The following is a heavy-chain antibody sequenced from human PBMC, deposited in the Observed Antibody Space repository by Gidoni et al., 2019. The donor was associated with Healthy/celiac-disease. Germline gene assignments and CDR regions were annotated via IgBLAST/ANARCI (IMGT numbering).Heavy chain of an antibody. D-gene: IGHD2-21*01. CDR3: ARDENVYSLMDV. J-gene: IGHJ6*02. CDR1: GFTFSSYG. V-gene: IGHV3-33*01. Sequence: QVQLEESGGGVVQPGRSLRLSCAASGFTFSSYGMHWVRQAPGKGLEWVAVIWYDGSNKYYADSVKGRFTISRDNSKNTLYLQMNSLRAEDTAVYYCARDENVYSLMDVWGQGTTVTVSS. CDR2: IWYDGSNK.